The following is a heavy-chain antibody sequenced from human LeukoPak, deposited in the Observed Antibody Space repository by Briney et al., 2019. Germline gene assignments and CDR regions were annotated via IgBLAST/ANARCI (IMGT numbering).Heavy chain of an antibody. CDR3: ECRDSYRY. CDR1: GFTFSSYA. CDR2: ISYDGSNK. D-gene: IGHD2-2*01. V-gene: IGHV3-30-3*01. J-gene: IGHJ4*02. Sequence: PGGSLILSCAASGFTFSSYAMHWVRQTPGKGVEWVAVISYDGSNKYYADSVKGRFTISRDNSKNTLYLQMNSLGAEDTAVYYCECRDSYRYWGQGTLVTVSS.